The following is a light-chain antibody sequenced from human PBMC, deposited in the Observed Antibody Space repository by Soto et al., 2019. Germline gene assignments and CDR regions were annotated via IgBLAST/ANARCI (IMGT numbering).Light chain of an antibody. Sequence: DIQMTQSPSSLSASVGDRVTITCRASQSISSYLNWYQQKPGKAPKLLMYAASNLQSGVPSRFSGSESGTDFTLTISSLQPEDFATYYCQQSYTTPWTFGQGTKVEIK. CDR3: QQSYTTPWT. CDR2: AAS. CDR1: QSISSY. J-gene: IGKJ1*01. V-gene: IGKV1-39*01.